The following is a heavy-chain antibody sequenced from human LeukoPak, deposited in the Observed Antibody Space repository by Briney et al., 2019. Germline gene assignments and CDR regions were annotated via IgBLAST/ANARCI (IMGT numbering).Heavy chain of an antibody. CDR3: ARQWYYYDSSGYYPDAFDI. CDR2: IYYSGST. Sequence: PSETLSLTCTVSGGSISSSSYYRGWIRQPPGKGLEWIGSIYYSGSTYYNPSLKSRVTISVDTSKNQFSLKLSSVTAADTAVYYCARQWYYYDSSGYYPDAFDIWGQGTMVTVSS. J-gene: IGHJ3*02. V-gene: IGHV4-39*01. D-gene: IGHD3-22*01. CDR1: GGSISSSSYY.